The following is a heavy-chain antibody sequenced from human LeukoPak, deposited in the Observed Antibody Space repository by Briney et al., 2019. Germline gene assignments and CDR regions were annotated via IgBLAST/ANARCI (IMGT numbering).Heavy chain of an antibody. J-gene: IGHJ4*02. CDR1: GFTFSSYA. CDR3: AKGVSVVVPATRVPDY. CDR2: ISGSGTNT. D-gene: IGHD2-2*01. Sequence: GGSLRLSCAASGFTFSSYAMTWVRQAPGKGLEWVSGISGSGTNTYYADSVKGRFTISRDNSKNTLYLQMNSLRVEDTAVYYCAKGVSVVVPATRVPDYWGQGALVTVSS. V-gene: IGHV3-23*01.